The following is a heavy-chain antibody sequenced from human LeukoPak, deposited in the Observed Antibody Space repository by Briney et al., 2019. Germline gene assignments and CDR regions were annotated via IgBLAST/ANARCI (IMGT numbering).Heavy chain of an antibody. D-gene: IGHD6-13*01. CDR3: ARASRSSCDY. CDR1: GFTFSNAW. Sequence: PGGSLRLSCAASGFTFSNAWMTWVRQAPGKGLEWVANIKEDGSGKYYVDSVKGRFTISRDNAKNSLYLQLNSLRAEDTAVYYCARASRSSCDYWGQGTLVTVSS. J-gene: IGHJ4*02. V-gene: IGHV3-7*04. CDR2: IKEDGSGK.